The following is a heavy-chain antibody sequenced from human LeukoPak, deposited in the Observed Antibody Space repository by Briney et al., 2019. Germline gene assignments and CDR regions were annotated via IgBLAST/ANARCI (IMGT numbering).Heavy chain of an antibody. CDR3: ANVLPLTFYYMDV. J-gene: IGHJ6*03. D-gene: IGHD4/OR15-4a*01. CDR2: IRFDGSDK. CDR1: GVTFGTYG. V-gene: IGHV3-30*02. Sequence: PGGSLRLSCVASGVTFGTYGLHWVRQAPGKGLEWVAFIRFDGSDKYYADSVKGRFTISRDNSKNTLYLQMNSLRIEDTAMYYCANVLPLTFYYMDVWGKGTTVTVSS.